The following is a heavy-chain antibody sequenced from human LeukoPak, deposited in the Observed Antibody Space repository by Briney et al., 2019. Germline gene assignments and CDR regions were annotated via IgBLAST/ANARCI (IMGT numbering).Heavy chain of an antibody. CDR2: IYSGGST. J-gene: IGHJ4*02. D-gene: IGHD1-26*01. Sequence: PGGSLRLSCAASGFTFSNYAMAWVRQAPGKGLEWVSVIYSGGSTYYADSVKGRFTISRDNSKNTLYLQMNSLRAEDTAVYYCAKAGYEWEPCPYWGQGTLVTVSS. V-gene: IGHV3-23*03. CDR3: AKAGYEWEPCPY. CDR1: GFTFSNYA.